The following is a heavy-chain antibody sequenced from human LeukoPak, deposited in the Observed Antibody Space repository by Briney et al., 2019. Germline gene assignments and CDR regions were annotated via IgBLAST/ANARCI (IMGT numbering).Heavy chain of an antibody. Sequence: GGSLRLSCAASGCPFSSYVRKWIRQAPGKGLEWIATIDRGDGSDTHYAESVKGRFTISRDNSQNTLYLQMNSLRAEDSAVYYCAVDVQDALDHWGQGTLVTVSS. D-gene: IGHD6-6*01. CDR1: GCPFSSYV. CDR2: IDRGDGSDT. J-gene: IGHJ4*02. V-gene: IGHV3-23*01. CDR3: AVDVQDALDH.